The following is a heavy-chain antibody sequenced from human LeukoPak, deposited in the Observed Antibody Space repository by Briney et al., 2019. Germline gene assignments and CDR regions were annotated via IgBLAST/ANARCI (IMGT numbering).Heavy chain of an antibody. CDR1: GYTFTSYA. CDR2: ITPSGGT. Sequence: GASLKVSCKASGYTFTSYAMHWVRQAPGKGLEWMGWITPSGGTNYPQKFQGRVAITRDTSITTAYMDLSRLTSDDTAVYYCARDRYGDGFAHFDYWGQGALVTVSS. D-gene: IGHD5-24*01. CDR3: ARDRYGDGFAHFDY. J-gene: IGHJ4*02. V-gene: IGHV1-2*02.